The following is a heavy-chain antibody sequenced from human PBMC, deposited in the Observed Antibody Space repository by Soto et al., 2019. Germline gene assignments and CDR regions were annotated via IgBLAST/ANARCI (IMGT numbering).Heavy chain of an antibody. CDR1: GFSLSNSGMC. J-gene: IGHJ6*01. Sequence: SWRTLGKQRGALGLTCNFSGFSLSNSGMCVSWIRQPPGKALEWLALIDWDDDKYYSTSLKTRLTISKDTSKNQVVLTMTNMDPVDTATYYCARIPRNYDSSGYYSNYYYYYGMDVWAQGTTVT. V-gene: IGHV2-70*01. CDR2: IDWDDDK. D-gene: IGHD3-22*01. CDR3: ARIPRNYDSSGYYSNYYYYYGMDV.